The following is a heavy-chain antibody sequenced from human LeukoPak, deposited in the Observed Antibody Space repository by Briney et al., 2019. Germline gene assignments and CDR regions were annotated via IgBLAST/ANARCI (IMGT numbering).Heavy chain of an antibody. Sequence: ASVKVSCKASGYTFTSYYMHWVRQAPGQGLEWMGIINPSGGSTSYAQKFQGRVTMTRDTSTSTVYMELSSLRSEDTAVYYCASFPSINYYDRGDHFDYWGREPWSPSPQ. CDR3: ASFPSINYYDRGDHFDY. V-gene: IGHV1-46*01. D-gene: IGHD3-22*01. J-gene: IGHJ4*02. CDR1: GYTFTSYY. CDR2: INPSGGST.